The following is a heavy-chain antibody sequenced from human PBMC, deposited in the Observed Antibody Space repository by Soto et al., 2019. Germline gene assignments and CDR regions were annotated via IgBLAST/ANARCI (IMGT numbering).Heavy chain of an antibody. Sequence: PSETLSLTCTFSVGSINSGDYYWSWIRQPPGKGLEWIGNLYYTGSTYYNPSLKSRVTISVDTSKKQFSLMVTSVTAADTAVCYCARYRYSDSLKEYYFDYWGQGTLVTVSS. CDR3: ARYRYSDSLKEYYFDY. D-gene: IGHD3-22*01. J-gene: IGHJ4*02. CDR2: LYYTGST. V-gene: IGHV4-30-4*01. CDR1: VGSINSGDYY.